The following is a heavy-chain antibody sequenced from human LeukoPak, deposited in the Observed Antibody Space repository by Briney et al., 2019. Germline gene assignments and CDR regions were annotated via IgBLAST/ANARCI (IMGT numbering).Heavy chain of an antibody. D-gene: IGHD5-24*01. CDR3: ARYSLDVYNYLGY. CDR1: GDTFTTHG. Sequence: GGSERVSSKAAGDTFTTHGISWGRQAPGEGGERMGCISPYHHNTKYAKKFQGRVTLTTDLSTSTAYIELRGLRSDDTAVYYCARYSLDVYNYLGYWGQGTLVTVSS. CDR2: ISPYHHNT. J-gene: IGHJ4*02. V-gene: IGHV1-18*01.